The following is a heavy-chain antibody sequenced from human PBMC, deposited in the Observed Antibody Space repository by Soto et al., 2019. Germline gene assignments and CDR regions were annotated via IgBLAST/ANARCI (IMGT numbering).Heavy chain of an antibody. CDR3: ARGNYYDSSGITGFDP. J-gene: IGHJ5*02. D-gene: IGHD3-22*01. Sequence: KPXETLSLTCTVSGGSMSSGDYYWSWIRQPPGKGLEWIGYIYYSGSTYYNPSLKSRVTISVDTSKNQFSLKLSSVTAADTAVYYCARGNYYDSSGITGFDPWGQGTLVTVSS. CDR2: IYYSGST. V-gene: IGHV4-30-4*01. CDR1: GGSMSSGDYY.